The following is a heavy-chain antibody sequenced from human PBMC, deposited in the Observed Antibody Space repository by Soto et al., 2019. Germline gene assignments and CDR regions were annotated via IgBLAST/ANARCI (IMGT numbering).Heavy chain of an antibody. D-gene: IGHD1-7*01. CDR2: IGGGGSPI. CDR3: ASKIFGTTHFDY. V-gene: IGHV3-48*03. Sequence: PGGSLRLSCEASGLTFSTYEMNWVRQAPGKGLERVSYIGGGGSPIFYADSVKGRFTISRDNAKRSLYLQMNSLRAEDTAIYYCASKIFGTTHFDYSGPGALVTVST. CDR1: GLTFSTYE. J-gene: IGHJ4*02.